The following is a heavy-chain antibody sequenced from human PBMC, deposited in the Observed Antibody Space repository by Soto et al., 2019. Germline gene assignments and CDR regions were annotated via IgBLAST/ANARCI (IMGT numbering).Heavy chain of an antibody. D-gene: IGHD6-13*01. CDR2: ISGSDGST. CDR1: GFTFSSYA. V-gene: IGHV3-23*01. Sequence: GGTLRISCAASGFTFSSYAMNWVRQAPGKGLEWVSVISGSDGSTYYADSVKGRFTISRDNSKNTLNLQMNSLRAEDTAVYYCARRSSSWYFDYWGQGTLVTVSS. J-gene: IGHJ4*02. CDR3: ARRSSSWYFDY.